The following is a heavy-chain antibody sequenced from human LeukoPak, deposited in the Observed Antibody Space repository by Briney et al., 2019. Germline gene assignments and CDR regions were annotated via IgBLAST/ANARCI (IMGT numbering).Heavy chain of an antibody. CDR3: AKGVVVVPAAANWFDP. D-gene: IGHD2-2*01. V-gene: IGHV3-30*02. Sequence: RPGGSLRLSCAASGFTFSSYGMHWVRQAPGKGLEWVAFIRYDGSNKYYADSVKDRFTISRDNSKNTLYLQMNSLRAEDTAVYYCAKGVVVVPAAANWFDPWGQGTLVTVSS. CDR2: IRYDGSNK. CDR1: GFTFSSYG. J-gene: IGHJ5*02.